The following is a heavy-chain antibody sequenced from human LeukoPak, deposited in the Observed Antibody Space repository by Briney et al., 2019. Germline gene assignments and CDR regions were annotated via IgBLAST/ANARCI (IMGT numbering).Heavy chain of an antibody. CDR1: GFIVSGNY. Sequence: HPGGSLRLSCAASGFIVSGNYMSWVRQAPGKGLEWVSVIYSGGNTYYADSVKGRFTISRDNSKNTLYLQINGLRAEDTAVYYCARGVEPLAANTLAYWGQGTLVTVSS. D-gene: IGHD1-14*01. CDR2: IYSGGNT. V-gene: IGHV3-53*01. J-gene: IGHJ4*02. CDR3: ARGVEPLAANTLAY.